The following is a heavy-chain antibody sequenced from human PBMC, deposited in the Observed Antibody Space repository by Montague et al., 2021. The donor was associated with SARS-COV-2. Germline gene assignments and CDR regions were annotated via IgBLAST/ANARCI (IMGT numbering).Heavy chain of an antibody. V-gene: IGHV4-31*03. Sequence: TLSLTCTVSGGSISSGGYYWSWIRQHPGKGLEWIGYIYYSGSTYYNPSLKSRVTISVDTSKNQFSLRVRSVTAADTAVYYCARSVQFAYGLDVWGQGTTVTISS. J-gene: IGHJ6*02. D-gene: IGHD3-16*01. CDR3: ARSVQFAYGLDV. CDR1: GGSISSGGYY. CDR2: IYYSGST.